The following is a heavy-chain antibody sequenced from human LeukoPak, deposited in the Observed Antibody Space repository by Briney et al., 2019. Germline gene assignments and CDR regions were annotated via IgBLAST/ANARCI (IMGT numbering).Heavy chain of an antibody. CDR2: INWNGGST. J-gene: IGHJ4*02. CDR3: VRETISAAGPFDY. Sequence: GGSLRLSCAVSGFTFSNHAMSWVRQAPGKGLEWVSSINWNGGSTGYADSVKGRFTISRDNPKNSLFLQMASLRPDDTALYYCVRETISAAGPFDYGGQGTLVTVSS. CDR1: GFTFSNHA. D-gene: IGHD6-13*01. V-gene: IGHV3-20*04.